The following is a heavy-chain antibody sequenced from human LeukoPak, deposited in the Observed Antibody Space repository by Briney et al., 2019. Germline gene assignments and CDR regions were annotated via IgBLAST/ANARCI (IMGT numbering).Heavy chain of an antibody. CDR1: GFTFSNYA. D-gene: IGHD2-2*01. V-gene: IGHV3-23*01. CDR2: ISGSDGST. Sequence: QPGGSLRLSCAASGFTFSNYAMSWVRQAPGKGLQWVSAISGSDGSTNFADSVRGRFTISRDNSKNTLYLQIDSLRAEDTAINYCAKGIAGSRSSSSPDYWGQGTLVTVSS. J-gene: IGHJ4*02. CDR3: AKGIAGSRSSSSPDY.